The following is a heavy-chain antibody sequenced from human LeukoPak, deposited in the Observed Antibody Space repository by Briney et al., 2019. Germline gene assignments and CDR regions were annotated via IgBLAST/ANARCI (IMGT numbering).Heavy chain of an antibody. CDR2: IYTSGST. V-gene: IGHV4-4*09. Sequence: PSETLSLTCTVSGGSISSYYWSWIRQPPGKGLEWIGYIYTSGSTNYNPSLKSRVTISVDTFKNQFSLKLSSVTAADTAVYYCARLRPYNWFDPWGQGTLVSVSS. CDR3: ARLRPYNWFDP. CDR1: GGSISSYY. J-gene: IGHJ5*02.